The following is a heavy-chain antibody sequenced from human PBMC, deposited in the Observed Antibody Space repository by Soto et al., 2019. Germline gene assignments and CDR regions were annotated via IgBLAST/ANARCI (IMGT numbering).Heavy chain of an antibody. CDR1: GYTFTSYA. D-gene: IGHD2-15*01. CDR2: INAGSGNT. J-gene: IGHJ4*02. CDR3: ARSYGGNRLYYFDY. V-gene: IGHV1-3*01. Sequence: ASVKVSCKASGYTFTSYAMHWVRQAPGQRLEWMGWINAGSGNTKYSQKFQGRVTITRDTSASTAYMELSSLRSEDTAVYYCARSYGGNRLYYFDYWGQGTLVTVSS.